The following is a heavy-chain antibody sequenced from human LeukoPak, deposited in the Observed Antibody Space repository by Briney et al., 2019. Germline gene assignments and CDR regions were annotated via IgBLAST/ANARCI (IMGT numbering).Heavy chain of an antibody. D-gene: IGHD5-18*01. CDR3: ARRSDTAMATGN. CDR2: INHSGST. Sequence: SETLSLTCAVYGGSFSGYYWSWIRQPPGKGLEWIGEINHSGSTNYNPSLKSRVTISVDTSKNQFSLKLSSVTAADTAVYYCARRSDTAMATGNWGQGTLVTVSS. J-gene: IGHJ4*02. V-gene: IGHV4-34*01. CDR1: GGSFSGYY.